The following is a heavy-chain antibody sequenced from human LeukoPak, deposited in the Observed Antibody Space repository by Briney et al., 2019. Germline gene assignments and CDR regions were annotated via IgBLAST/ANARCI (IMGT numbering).Heavy chain of an antibody. CDR1: GGSISSYY. V-gene: IGHV4-59*01. CDR3: ARDHYVSGDYSPVFDI. J-gene: IGHJ3*02. Sequence: SETLTLTCTVSGGSISSYYWSWIRQPPGKGLEWIGYIYYSGSTNYNPSLKSRVTISVDTSTNQFSLKLSFVTAADTALYYCARDHYVSGDYSPVFDIWGQGTMVTVSS. D-gene: IGHD3-10*01. CDR2: IYYSGST.